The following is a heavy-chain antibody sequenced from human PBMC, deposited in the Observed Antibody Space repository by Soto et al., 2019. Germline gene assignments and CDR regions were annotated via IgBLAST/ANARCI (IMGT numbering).Heavy chain of an antibody. CDR2: ISWNSDNI. CDR3: AKDLYSNYGDAFDI. J-gene: IGHJ3*02. V-gene: IGHV3-9*01. CDR1: GFTFDDYA. Sequence: LRLSCAASGFTFDDYAMHWVRQAPGKGLEWVSGISWNSDNIVYADSVKGRFTIPRDNAKNSLYLQMNSLRAEDTALYYCAKDLYSNYGDAFDIWGQGTMVTVSS. D-gene: IGHD4-4*01.